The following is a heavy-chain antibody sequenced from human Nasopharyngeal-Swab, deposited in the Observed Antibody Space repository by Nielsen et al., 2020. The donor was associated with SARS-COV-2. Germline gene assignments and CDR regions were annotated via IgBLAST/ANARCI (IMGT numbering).Heavy chain of an antibody. Sequence: ASVKVSCKASGYTFTSYDINWVRQATGQGLEWMGWMNPNSGNTGYSQKFQGRVTITRDTSASTAYMELSSLRSEDTAVYYCAVIEWLLFYWGQGTLVTVSS. V-gene: IGHV1-8*01. CDR1: GYTFTSYD. D-gene: IGHD3-3*01. CDR2: MNPNSGNT. CDR3: AVIEWLLFY. J-gene: IGHJ4*02.